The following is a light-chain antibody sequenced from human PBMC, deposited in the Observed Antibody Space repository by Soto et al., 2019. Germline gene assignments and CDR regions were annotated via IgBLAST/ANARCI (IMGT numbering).Light chain of an antibody. Sequence: AIQLTQSPSSLSASVGDRVTITCRASQGISSALAWYQQKPGTAPKLLIYDASSLESGVPSRFSGSGSGTDFTLTISSLQPEDFATYYYQQFNSYLYTFGQGTKLEIK. CDR3: QQFNSYLYT. CDR2: DAS. V-gene: IGKV1-13*02. J-gene: IGKJ2*01. CDR1: QGISSA.